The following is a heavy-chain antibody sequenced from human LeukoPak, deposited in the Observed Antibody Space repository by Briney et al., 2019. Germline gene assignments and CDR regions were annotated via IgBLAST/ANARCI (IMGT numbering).Heavy chain of an antibody. CDR1: GFTLNGYW. V-gene: IGHV3-7*05. D-gene: IGHD6-19*01. CDR3: ARGGGWGIDY. CDR2: IKQDGCEK. Sequence: GGSLRLSCAASGFTLNGYWMSWVRPAPGKGLEWVANIKQDGCEKYYVDSLKGRFTISRDNAKNSLYVQMNSLRAEDTAVYYCARGGGWGIDYWGQGTLVTVSS. J-gene: IGHJ4*02.